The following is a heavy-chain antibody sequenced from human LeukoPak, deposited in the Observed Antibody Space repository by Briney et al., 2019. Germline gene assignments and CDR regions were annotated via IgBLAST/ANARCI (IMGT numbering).Heavy chain of an antibody. CDR3: AYMKGSSWYYFDY. J-gene: IGHJ4*02. Sequence: SETLSLTCTVSGGSISSYYWSWIRQPAGKGLEWIGRIYTSGSTDYNPSLRSRVTISVDKSKNQFSLELSSVTAADTAVYYCAYMKGSSWYYFDYWGQGTLVTVSS. CDR1: GGSISSYY. D-gene: IGHD6-13*01. CDR2: IYTSGST. V-gene: IGHV4-4*07.